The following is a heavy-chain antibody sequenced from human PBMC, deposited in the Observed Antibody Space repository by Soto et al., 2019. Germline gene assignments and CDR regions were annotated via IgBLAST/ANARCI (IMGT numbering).Heavy chain of an antibody. CDR2: VHPNSGGT. CDR3: AKVLHRGMDV. CDR1: GYTFSVYH. Sequence: ASAKVYCNPSGYTFSVYHMHWVRQAPGQGLEWMGGVHPNSGGTNYAQSFEGRVTMTRDTSINTAYMELSRVTSDATALSYCAKVLHRGMDVWGQGTTVTVSS. J-gene: IGHJ6*02. V-gene: IGHV1-2*02. D-gene: IGHD1-26*01.